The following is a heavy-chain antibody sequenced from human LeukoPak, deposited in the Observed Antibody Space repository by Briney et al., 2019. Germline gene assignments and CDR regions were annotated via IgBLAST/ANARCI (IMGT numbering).Heavy chain of an antibody. J-gene: IGHJ3*02. CDR1: GYTFTSYD. CDR2: MNPNSGNT. V-gene: IGHV1-8*01. Sequence: ASVKVSCKASGYTFTSYDINWVRQATGQGLEWMGWMNPNSGNTGYAQKFQGRVTMTRNTSISTAYMELSSLRSEDTAVYYCASLTYYYDSSGYYYDGAFGIWGQGTMVTVSS. CDR3: ASLTYYYDSSGYYYDGAFGI. D-gene: IGHD3-22*01.